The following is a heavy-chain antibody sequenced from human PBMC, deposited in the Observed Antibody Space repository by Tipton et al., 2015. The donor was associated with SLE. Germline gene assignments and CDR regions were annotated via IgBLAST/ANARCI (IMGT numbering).Heavy chain of an antibody. Sequence: SLRLSCAASGFTFSDYYMSWIRQAPGKGLEWVSYISSSSSYTNYADSVKGRFTISRDNAKNSLYLQMNSLRAEDTAVYYCARDWGEYSSSAAYYYGMDVWGQGTTVTVSS. CDR2: ISSSSSYT. J-gene: IGHJ6*02. CDR3: ARDWGEYSSSAAYYYGMDV. V-gene: IGHV3-11*05. D-gene: IGHD6-6*01. CDR1: GFTFSDYY.